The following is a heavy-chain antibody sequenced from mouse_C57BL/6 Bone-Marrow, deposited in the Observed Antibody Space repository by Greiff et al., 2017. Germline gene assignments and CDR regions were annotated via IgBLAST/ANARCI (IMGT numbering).Heavy chain of an antibody. J-gene: IGHJ1*03. CDR3: TGQYYGSRVWYFDV. V-gene: IGHV1-15*01. CDR1: GYTFTDYE. Sequence: QVQLQQSGAELVRPGASVTLSCKASGYTFTDYEMHWVKQTPVHGLEWIGAIDPETGGTAYNQKFKGKAILTADKSSSTAYMELRSLTSEDSAVYYCTGQYYGSRVWYFDVWGTGTTVTVAS. CDR2: IDPETGGT. D-gene: IGHD1-1*01.